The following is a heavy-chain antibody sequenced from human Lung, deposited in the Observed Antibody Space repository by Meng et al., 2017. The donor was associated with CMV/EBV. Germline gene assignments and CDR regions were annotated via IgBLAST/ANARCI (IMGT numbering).Heavy chain of an antibody. D-gene: IGHD3-16*01. V-gene: IGHV3-30*02. CDR2: VRHDGTNK. CDR1: GFTFDTYG. Sequence: SCAASGFTFDTYGMHLVRQTPGKGLEWVAFVRHDGTNKFYGDSVKGRFTISRDNSKNTVYLEMNSLRPEETAVYYCAKDELLFGGDNAYFDYWGQGXLVTVSS. J-gene: IGHJ4*02. CDR3: AKDELLFGGDNAYFDY.